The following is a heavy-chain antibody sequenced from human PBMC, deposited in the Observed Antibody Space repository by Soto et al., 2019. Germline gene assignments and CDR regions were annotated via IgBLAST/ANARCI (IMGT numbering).Heavy chain of an antibody. V-gene: IGHV1-18*04. J-gene: IGHJ4*02. Sequence: EASVKVSCKASGYTFTSYGISWVRQAPGQGLEWMGWISAYNGNTNYAQKLQGRVTMTTDTSTSTAYMELRSLRSDDTAVYYCARDRSGKWAASGTVDYWGQGTLVTISS. D-gene: IGHD6-13*01. CDR2: ISAYNGNT. CDR1: GYTFTSYG. CDR3: ARDRSGKWAASGTVDY.